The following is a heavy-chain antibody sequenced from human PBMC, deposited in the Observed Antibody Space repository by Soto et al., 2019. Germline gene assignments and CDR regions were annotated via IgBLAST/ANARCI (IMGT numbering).Heavy chain of an antibody. V-gene: IGHV1-69*13. CDR1: GCTFSSYA. J-gene: IGHJ6*02. CDR3: ARDLKRYYDSSGYGYYYYGMDV. Sequence: SVKVSCKASGCTFSSYAISWVRQAPGQGLEWMGGIIPIFGTANYAQKFQGRVTITADESTSTAYMELSSLRSEDTAVYYCARDLKRYYDSSGYGYYYYGMDVWGQGTTVTVSS. CDR2: IIPIFGTA. D-gene: IGHD3-22*01.